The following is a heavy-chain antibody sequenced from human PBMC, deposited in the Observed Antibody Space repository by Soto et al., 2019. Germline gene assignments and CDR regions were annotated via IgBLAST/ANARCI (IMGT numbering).Heavy chain of an antibody. CDR3: ARVEPHDYVPNFDY. V-gene: IGHV3-21*01. CDR1: GFTFSSYS. D-gene: IGHD4-17*01. Sequence: GGSLRLSCAASGFTFSSYSMNWVRQAPGKGLEWVSSISSSSSYIYYADSVKGRFTISRDNAKNSLYLQMNSLRAEDTAVYYCARVEPHDYVPNFDYWGQGTLVTVSS. J-gene: IGHJ4*02. CDR2: ISSSSSYI.